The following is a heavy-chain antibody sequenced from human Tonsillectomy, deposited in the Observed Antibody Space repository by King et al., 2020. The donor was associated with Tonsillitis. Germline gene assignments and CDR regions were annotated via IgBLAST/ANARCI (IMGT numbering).Heavy chain of an antibody. CDR2: IYHSGST. CDR3: ARACTQFYYGIGGGWYCAL. CDR1: GGSISSSNW. D-gene: IGHD3-10*01. Sequence: VQLQESGPGLVKSSGTLSLTCAVSGGSISSSNWWSWVRQSPGKGLEWIGEIYHSGSTNYNPSLKSRVTISVDKSKNQFSLRLSSVTAADTAVYYCARACTQFYYGIGGGWYCALWGRGTLVTVSS. J-gene: IGHJ2*01. V-gene: IGHV4-4*02.